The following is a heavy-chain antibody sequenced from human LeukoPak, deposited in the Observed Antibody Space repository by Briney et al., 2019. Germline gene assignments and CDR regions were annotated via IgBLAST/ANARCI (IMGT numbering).Heavy chain of an antibody. Sequence: GESLRLSCAASGFTFSSYTMSWVRRAPGKGLEWVSLISNSGSYIYYAESMKGRVTISRDNAKNSLFLQMNSLRDEDTALYYCARVGASSSWYGSYYYYYMDVWGMGTTVTVFS. CDR1: GFTFSSYT. CDR2: ISNSGSYI. V-gene: IGHV3-21*01. J-gene: IGHJ6*03. D-gene: IGHD6-13*01. CDR3: ARVGASSSWYGSYYYYYMDV.